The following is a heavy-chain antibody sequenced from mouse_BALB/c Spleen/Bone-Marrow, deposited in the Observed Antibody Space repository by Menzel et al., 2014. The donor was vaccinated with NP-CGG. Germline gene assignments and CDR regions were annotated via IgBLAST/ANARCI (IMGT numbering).Heavy chain of an antibody. CDR2: IYPGSGNT. V-gene: IGHV1-63*01. CDR3: TRRRSLDY. Sequence: VQLQQSGTELVRPGTSVKISCKASGYAFTNYWLGWVKQRPGHGPEWIGDIYPGSGNTYYNEKFKGKVTLTADKSSSTAYMQLSGLTSEDSAVYFCTRRRSLDYWGKGTTLTVSS. CDR1: GYAFTNYW. J-gene: IGHJ2*01.